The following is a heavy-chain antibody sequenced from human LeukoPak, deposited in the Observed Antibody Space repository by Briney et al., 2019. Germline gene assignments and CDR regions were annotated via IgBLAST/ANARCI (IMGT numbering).Heavy chain of an antibody. CDR1: GFTFSSYS. Sequence: PGRSLRLSCAASGFTFSSYSMNWVRQAPGKGLEWVSSISSNSSNIYYDHSVKGRFTISRDNAKNSLYLQMNTLSAEDTAVYYCAREYAPNWFDPWGQGTLVTVSS. J-gene: IGHJ5*02. CDR3: AREYAPNWFDP. V-gene: IGHV3-21*01. CDR2: ISSNSSNI.